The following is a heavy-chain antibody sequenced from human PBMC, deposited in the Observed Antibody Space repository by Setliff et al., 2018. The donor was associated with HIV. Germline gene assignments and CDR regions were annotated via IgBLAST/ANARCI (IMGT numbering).Heavy chain of an antibody. J-gene: IGHJ5*02. D-gene: IGHD4-17*01. Sequence: PSETLSLTCTVSGGSISSDDYYWNWIRQPPGKGLEWIGSIYYSGSTYYNPSLKSRVTISVDASKNQFSLRLSSVTAADTAVYYCARGFLRSRRRWFDPWGQGTPVTVSS. CDR1: GGSISSDDYY. CDR3: ARGFLRSRRRWFDP. CDR2: IYYSGST. V-gene: IGHV4-39*07.